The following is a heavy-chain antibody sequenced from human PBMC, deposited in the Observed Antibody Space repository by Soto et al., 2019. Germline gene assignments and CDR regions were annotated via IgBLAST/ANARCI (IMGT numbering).Heavy chain of an antibody. CDR3: ARDSTGGPHYFHY. CDR2: ISGSTTYT. J-gene: IGHJ4*02. CDR1: GFRFNDYY. Sequence: ESGGGVVKPGGSLRLSCAASGFRFNDYYMSWIRQAPGKGLEWVSYISGSTTYTNYADSVKGQFTISRDSAKNSLYLQMNSLRAEDTAVYYCARDSTGGPHYFHYWGQGTLVTVSS. D-gene: IGHD2-8*02. V-gene: IGHV3-11*06.